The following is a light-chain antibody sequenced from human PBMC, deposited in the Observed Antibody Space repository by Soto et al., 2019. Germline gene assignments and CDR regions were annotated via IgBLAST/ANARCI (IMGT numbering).Light chain of an antibody. CDR3: QERSNWPLT. V-gene: IGKV3-11*01. CDR1: QSGSSY. CDR2: DSS. J-gene: IGKJ3*01. Sequence: EIVLTQSPATLSLSPGERATLSCRASQSGSSYLAWYQQKPGHAPRLLIDDSSNRATGIPARFSGSWSWTDFTLTRSNLKPVDFAVYYCQERSNWPLTCGPGTKVDIK.